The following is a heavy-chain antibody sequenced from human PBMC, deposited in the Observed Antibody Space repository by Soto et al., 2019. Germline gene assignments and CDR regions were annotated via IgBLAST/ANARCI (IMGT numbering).Heavy chain of an antibody. CDR2: TYYRSKWYN. CDR1: GDSVSSNSAA. CDR3: ARAGNTMVRECYYYYGMDV. J-gene: IGHJ6*02. V-gene: IGHV6-1*01. D-gene: IGHD3-10*01. Sequence: PSQTLSLTCAISGDSVSSNSAAWTWIRQSPSRGLEWLGRTYYRSKWYNDYAVSVKGRITINPDTSKNQFSLQLNSVTPEDTAVYYCARAGNTMVRECYYYYGMDVWGQGTTVTVSS.